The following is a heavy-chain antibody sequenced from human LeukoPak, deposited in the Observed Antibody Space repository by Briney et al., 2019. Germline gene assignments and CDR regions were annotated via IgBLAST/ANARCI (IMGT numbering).Heavy chain of an antibody. CDR1: GNSFGDYY. V-gene: IGHV4-4*07. J-gene: IGHJ4*02. CDR3: ARVGSYDFWSGYSGTYYFDY. CDR2: IYTSGST. Sequence: SETLSLTCTVSGNSFGDYYGSWIRHPAGKGLERIGRIYTSGSTTYNPSLKSRVTMSVDTSKSQFSLNLMSVTAADTAVYYCARVGSYDFWSGYSGTYYFDYWGQGTLVTVSS. D-gene: IGHD3-3*01.